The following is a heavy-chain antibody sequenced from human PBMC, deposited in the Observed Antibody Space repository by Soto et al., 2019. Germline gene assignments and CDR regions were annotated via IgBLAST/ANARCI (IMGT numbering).Heavy chain of an antibody. Sequence: ASVKVSCKASGYTFTGYYMHWVRQAPGQGLEWMGWINPNSGGTNYAQKFQGWVTMTRDTSISTAYMELSRLRSDDTAVYYCARTRVVVAVIEWYDAFDIWGQGTMVTVSS. CDR3: ARTRVVVAVIEWYDAFDI. CDR1: GYTFTGYY. D-gene: IGHD2-15*01. CDR2: INPNSGGT. J-gene: IGHJ3*02. V-gene: IGHV1-2*04.